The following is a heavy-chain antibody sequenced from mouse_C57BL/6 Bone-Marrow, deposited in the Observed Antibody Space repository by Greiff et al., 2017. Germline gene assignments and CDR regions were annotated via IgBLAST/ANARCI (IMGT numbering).Heavy chain of an antibody. J-gene: IGHJ4*01. Sequence: VQLQQSGPGLVQPSQSLSITCTVSGFSLTSYGVHWVRQSPGKGLEWLGVIWRGGSTDYNAAFMSRLSITKDNSKSQVFFKMNSLQADDTAIYYRAKASNYAGASMDYWGQGTSVTVSS. D-gene: IGHD2-5*01. V-gene: IGHV2-5*01. CDR1: GFSLTSYG. CDR2: IWRGGST. CDR3: AKASNYAGASMDY.